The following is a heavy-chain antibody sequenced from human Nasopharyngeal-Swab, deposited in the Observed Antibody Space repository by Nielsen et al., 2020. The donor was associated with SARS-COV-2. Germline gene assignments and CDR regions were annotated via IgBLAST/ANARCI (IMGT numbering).Heavy chain of an antibody. CDR3: ARGPQGGSRRPYYCDY. Sequence: WIRQPPGKGLEWIGEINHRGSTNYNPSLKSRVTISVDTSKNQFSLKLSSVTAADTAVYYCARGPQGGSRRPYYCDYWGQGTLVTVSS. D-gene: IGHD1-26*01. J-gene: IGHJ4*02. CDR2: INHRGST. V-gene: IGHV4-34*01.